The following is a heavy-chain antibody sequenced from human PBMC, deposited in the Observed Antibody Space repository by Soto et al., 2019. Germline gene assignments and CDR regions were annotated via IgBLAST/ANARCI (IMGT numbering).Heavy chain of an antibody. V-gene: IGHV1-69*08. CDR1: GGTFSSYT. J-gene: IGHJ5*02. Sequence: QVQLVQSGAEVKKPGSSVKVSCKASGGTFSSYTISWVRQAPGQGLEWMGRIIPILGIANYAQKFQGRVTITAEKSTSTAYMELSSLRSEDTAVYYCAREDIVVVVAATPGFDPWGQGTLVTVSS. CDR3: AREDIVVVVAATPGFDP. D-gene: IGHD2-15*01. CDR2: IIPILGIA.